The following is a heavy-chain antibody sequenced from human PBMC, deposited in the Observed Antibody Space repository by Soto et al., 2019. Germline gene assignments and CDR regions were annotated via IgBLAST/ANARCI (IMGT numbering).Heavy chain of an antibody. J-gene: IGHJ6*02. CDR2: IYYSGST. D-gene: IGHD2-2*01. Sequence: SETLSLTCTVSGGSISSYYWSWIRQPPGKGLEWIGYIYYSGSTNYNPSLKSRVTISVDTSKNQFSLKLSSVTAADTAVYYCARARGYCSSTSCSQGPSYYYYYGMDVWGQGTTVTVSS. CDR3: ARARGYCSSTSCSQGPSYYYYYGMDV. V-gene: IGHV4-59*01. CDR1: GGSISSYY.